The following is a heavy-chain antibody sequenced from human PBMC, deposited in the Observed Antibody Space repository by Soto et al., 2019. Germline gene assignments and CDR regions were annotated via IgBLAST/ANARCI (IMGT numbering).Heavy chain of an antibody. V-gene: IGHV3-66*01. CDR3: ADLYGVDV. J-gene: IGHJ6*02. Sequence: EVQLVESGGGLVQPGGSLRLSCAASGFTVSSHYMNWVRQAPGKGLEWVSVIYSGGSTYYADSVKGRFTISRDNSKNTLYLQMHSLRAEDTAVYYCADLYGVDVWGQGTTVTVSS. CDR2: IYSGGST. CDR1: GFTVSSHY.